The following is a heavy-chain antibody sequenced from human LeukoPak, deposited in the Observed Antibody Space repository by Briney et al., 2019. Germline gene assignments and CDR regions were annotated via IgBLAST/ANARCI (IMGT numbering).Heavy chain of an antibody. CDR3: ARGIEGYDVLTGYYP. V-gene: IGHV1-18*01. Sequence: ASVKVSCKASGYTFSDYGITWVRQAPGQGLEWMGWTNVHNGNINYAQKFQGRISMTTDTSTTTAFMELRSLRSDDTAVYYCARGIEGYDVLTGYYPWGLGTLVTVSP. CDR2: TNVHNGNI. CDR1: GYTFSDYG. J-gene: IGHJ5*02. D-gene: IGHD3-9*01.